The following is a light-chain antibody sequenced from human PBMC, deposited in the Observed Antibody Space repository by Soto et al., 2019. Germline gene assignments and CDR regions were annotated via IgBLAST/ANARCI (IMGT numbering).Light chain of an antibody. CDR3: CSYAGGPYV. J-gene: IGLJ1*01. CDR2: NVS. Sequence: QSVLTQPRSVSGSPGQSVTISCTGTSGNVGGYNYVSWYQQHPGKAPKLLISNVSKRPSGVPDRFSGSKSGNTASLTISGLQAEDEADYYCCSYAGGPYVFGTGTKLTVL. V-gene: IGLV2-11*01. CDR1: SGNVGGYNY.